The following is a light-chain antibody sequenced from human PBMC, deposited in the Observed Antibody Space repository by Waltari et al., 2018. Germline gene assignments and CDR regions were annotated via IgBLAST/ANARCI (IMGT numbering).Light chain of an antibody. CDR1: NSHIGDNT. CDR3: ATWDDSLKGPV. Sequence: QSVLTQPPPASGTPGQRVTISCSGSNSHIGDNTVNWYQQRPGSAPKLLIYRNDQRPSGVPDRFSGSKSGTSASLAISGLQSEDEADYSCATWDDSLKGPVFGGGTKVTVL. CDR2: RND. V-gene: IGLV1-44*01. J-gene: IGLJ2*01.